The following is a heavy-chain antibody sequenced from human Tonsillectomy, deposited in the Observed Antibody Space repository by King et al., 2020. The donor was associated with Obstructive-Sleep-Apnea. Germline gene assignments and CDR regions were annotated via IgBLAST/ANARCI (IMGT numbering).Heavy chain of an antibody. CDR2: IYYSGST. CDR1: GGSISSYH. CDR3: AGGWIVDAPMGPNFDY. V-gene: IGHV4-59*01. Sequence: VQLQESGPGLVKPSETLSLTCTVSGGSISSYHWSWVRQPPGKGLEWIGYIYYSGSTSYNPSLKSRITISVDTSKSQVSPKPSSVTTADTAVYYCAGGWIVDAPMGPNFDYWGQGSLVTVSS. J-gene: IGHJ4*02. D-gene: IGHD5-18*01.